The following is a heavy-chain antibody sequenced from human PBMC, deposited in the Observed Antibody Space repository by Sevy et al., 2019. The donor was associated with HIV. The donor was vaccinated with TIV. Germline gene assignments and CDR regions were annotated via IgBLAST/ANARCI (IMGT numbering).Heavy chain of an antibody. V-gene: IGHV3-48*03. J-gene: IGHJ4*02. CDR3: AGDLPPSATTVAHFDC. D-gene: IGHD4-17*01. Sequence: GGSLRLSCAASGFSFSSYEMNWVRQAPGKGLEWLSYIINSGSSVYYSDSVRGRFTISRDNARNSLYLQMNSLRAEDTAVYYCAGDLPPSATTVAHFDCWGQGTLVTVSS. CDR1: GFSFSSYE. CDR2: IINSGSSV.